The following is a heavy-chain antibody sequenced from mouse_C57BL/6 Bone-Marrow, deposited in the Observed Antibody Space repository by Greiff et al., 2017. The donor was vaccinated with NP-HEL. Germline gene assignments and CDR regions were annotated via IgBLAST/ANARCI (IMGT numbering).Heavy chain of an antibody. Sequence: VQLQQSGAELVRPGASVKLSCKASGYTFTDYYINWVKQRPGQGLEWIARIYPGSGNTYYNEKFKGKATLTAEKSSSTAYMQLSSLTSEDSAVYFCARSPSYYSNLFYAMDYWGQGTSGTVSS. V-gene: IGHV1-76*01. CDR2: IYPGSGNT. CDR1: GYTFTDYY. CDR3: ARSPSYYSNLFYAMDY. J-gene: IGHJ4*01. D-gene: IGHD2-5*01.